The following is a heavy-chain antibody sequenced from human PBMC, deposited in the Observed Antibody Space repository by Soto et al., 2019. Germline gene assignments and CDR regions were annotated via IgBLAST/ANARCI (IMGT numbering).Heavy chain of an antibody. CDR3: ARYCSGANCPGRFDP. Sequence: SLTCTVSGGSISSYHWSWIRQSPGKGLEWIGFIYNSGSTNYNPSLRSRVTISVDTSKSQISLKLNSATAADTAVYYCARYCSGANCPGRFDPWGRGTLVTVSS. D-gene: IGHD2-15*01. J-gene: IGHJ5*02. CDR2: IYNSGST. CDR1: GGSISSYH. V-gene: IGHV4-4*09.